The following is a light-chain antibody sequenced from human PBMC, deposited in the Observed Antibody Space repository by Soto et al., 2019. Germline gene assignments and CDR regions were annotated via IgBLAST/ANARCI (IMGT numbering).Light chain of an antibody. J-gene: IGLJ2*01. CDR3: QSYDSSLSAVV. CDR1: SSNIGAGYD. Sequence: QSVLTQPPSVSGAPGQRVTISCTGSSSNIGAGYDVHWYQQLPGTAPKLLIYVNSNRPSGVPDRFSGSKSGTSASLAITGLQAADEADYNCQSYDSSLSAVVFGGGTKLTVL. V-gene: IGLV1-40*01. CDR2: VNS.